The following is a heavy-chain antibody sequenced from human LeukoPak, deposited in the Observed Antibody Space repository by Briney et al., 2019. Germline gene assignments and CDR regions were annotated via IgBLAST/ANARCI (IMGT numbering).Heavy chain of an antibody. CDR3: AKDPNPYSYYFDMDV. Sequence: GEPLKISCAASGFTFSSYAMSWVRQAPGKGLEWVSAFSGSGGSTYYADSVKGRFTISRDNSQNTLYLQMNSLRADDTAVYYCAKDPNPYSYYFDMDVWGKGTTVTVSS. V-gene: IGHV3-23*01. CDR1: GFTFSSYA. CDR2: FSGSGGST. D-gene: IGHD1-14*01. J-gene: IGHJ6*03.